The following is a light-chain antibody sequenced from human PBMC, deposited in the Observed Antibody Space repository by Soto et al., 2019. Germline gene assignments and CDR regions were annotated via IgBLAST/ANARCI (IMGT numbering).Light chain of an antibody. CDR3: QQSSTTPRT. V-gene: IGKV1-39*01. J-gene: IGKJ1*01. CDR2: AAS. Sequence: DIQMTQSPSSLSASVGDRVTITCRASQSISNYLNWYQQKPGKAPKLLIYAASSLQSGVPSRFSGSRSGTDFTLTISSLQPEDFVTYYCQQSSTTPRTFGQGTKVEIK. CDR1: QSISNY.